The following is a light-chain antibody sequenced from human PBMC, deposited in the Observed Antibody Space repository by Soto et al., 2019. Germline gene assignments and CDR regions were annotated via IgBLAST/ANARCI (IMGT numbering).Light chain of an antibody. Sequence: EMLLTQSPGTLSLSPGERATLSCRASQSVSSSYLAWYQQKPGQAPRLLIYGASSRATGIPDRFSGSGSGTDFTLTISRLEPEDFAVYYCQQYGSSPLLAFGGGTK. J-gene: IGKJ4*01. CDR3: QQYGSSPLLA. CDR2: GAS. CDR1: QSVSSSY. V-gene: IGKV3-20*01.